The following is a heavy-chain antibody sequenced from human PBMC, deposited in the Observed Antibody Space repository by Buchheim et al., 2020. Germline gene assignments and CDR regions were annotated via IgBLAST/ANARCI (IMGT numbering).Heavy chain of an antibody. CDR1: GDSVTGGGYS. D-gene: IGHD3-3*01. J-gene: IGHJ4*02. CDR2: IYHTGTT. V-gene: IGHV4-30-2*01. Sequence: QVQLQESGSRLVRPSQTLSLTCVVSGDSVTGGGYSWSWIRQPPGKGLEWIGYIYHTGTTRKNPSLESRVTMSLDGSTNQLSLTLTSVSAADTAVYYCARAPLGDFPDYWGQG. CDR3: ARAPLGDFPDY.